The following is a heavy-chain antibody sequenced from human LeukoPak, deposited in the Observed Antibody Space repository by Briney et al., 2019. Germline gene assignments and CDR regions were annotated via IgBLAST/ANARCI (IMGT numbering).Heavy chain of an antibody. Sequence: GGSLRLSCAASGFTFSSYGMHWVRQAPGKGLEWVAVISYDGSNKYYADSVKGRFTISRDNSKNTLYLQMNSLRAEDTAVYYCASGYCSGGSCDEAGYRGQGTLVTVSS. J-gene: IGHJ4*02. D-gene: IGHD2-15*01. V-gene: IGHV3-30*03. CDR1: GFTFSSYG. CDR3: ASGYCSGGSCDEAGY. CDR2: ISYDGSNK.